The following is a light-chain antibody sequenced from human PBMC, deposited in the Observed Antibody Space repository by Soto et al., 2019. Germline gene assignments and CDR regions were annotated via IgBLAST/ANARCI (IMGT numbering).Light chain of an antibody. CDR1: SSDVGGYNY. CDR3: SSYAGSNNF. J-gene: IGLJ2*01. Sequence: QSALTQPPSASGSPGQSVTITCTGTSSDVGGYNYVSWYQQHPGKAPKLMIYEVTKRPSGVPDRFSSSKSGNTASLTVSGLQADDEADYYCSSYAGSNNFFGGGTKLTVL. V-gene: IGLV2-8*01. CDR2: EVT.